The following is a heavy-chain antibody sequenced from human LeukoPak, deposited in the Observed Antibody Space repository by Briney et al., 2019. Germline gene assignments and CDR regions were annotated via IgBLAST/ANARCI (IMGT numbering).Heavy chain of an antibody. Sequence: ASVKVSFKASGYTFTSYGISWVRQAPGQGLEWMGWISAYNGNTNYAQKLQGRVTMTTDTSTSTAYMALRSLRSDDTAVYYCARDGVLYDYVWGTDYWGQGTLVTVSS. CDR3: ARDGVLYDYVWGTDY. V-gene: IGHV1-18*01. D-gene: IGHD3-16*01. J-gene: IGHJ4*02. CDR1: GYTFTSYG. CDR2: ISAYNGNT.